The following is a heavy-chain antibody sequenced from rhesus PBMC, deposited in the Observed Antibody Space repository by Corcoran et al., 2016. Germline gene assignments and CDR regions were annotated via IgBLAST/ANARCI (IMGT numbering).Heavy chain of an antibody. J-gene: IGHJ4*01. CDR1: GGSISGFYY. V-gene: IGHV4-143*01. CDR2: GYGEGATN. Sequence: QVQLQESGPGLVKPSETVSLTCTVSGGSISGFYYWSWIRPAPGKGLEWIGGGYGEGATNDDNPYRKSRVTIAKDTTKNQFALSGRSVTAADTAVYYWARRRSSGWGLDFWGQGVLVTVSS. D-gene: IGHD6-31*01. CDR3: ARRRSSGWGLDF.